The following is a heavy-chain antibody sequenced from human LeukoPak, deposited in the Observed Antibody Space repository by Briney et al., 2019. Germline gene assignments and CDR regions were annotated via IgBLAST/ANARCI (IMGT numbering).Heavy chain of an antibody. CDR3: AKAVAVALDY. V-gene: IGHV3-23*01. J-gene: IGHJ4*02. Sequence: EGSLRLSCAASGFIFSDFDMSWVRQAPGKGLEWVSAISHSGRSTYYADSVKGRFTISRDNSKNTLYLEMNSLRADDTAVYYCAKAVAVALDYWGQGTLVTVSS. D-gene: IGHD6-19*01. CDR2: ISHSGRST. CDR1: GFIFSDFD.